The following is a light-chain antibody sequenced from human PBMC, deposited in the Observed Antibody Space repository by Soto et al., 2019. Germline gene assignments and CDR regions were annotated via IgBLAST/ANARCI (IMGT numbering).Light chain of an antibody. CDR1: SSNIGAGYN. CDR2: GNS. V-gene: IGLV1-40*01. Sequence: QSVLTQPPSVSGAPGQRVTISCTGSSSNIGAGYNVHWYQQLPGTAPKLLIYGNSNRPSGVPDRFSGSKSGTSASLAITGLQAEAEADYYCQSYDSSLSGDVVFGGGTKVTVL. J-gene: IGLJ2*01. CDR3: QSYDSSLSGDVV.